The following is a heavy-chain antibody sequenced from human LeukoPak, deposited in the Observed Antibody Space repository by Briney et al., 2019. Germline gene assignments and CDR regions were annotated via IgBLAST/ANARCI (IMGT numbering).Heavy chain of an antibody. CDR2: IYYSGST. Sequence: SETLSLTCTVSGGSISSGGYYWSWIRQHPGKGLEWIGYIYYSGSTYYNPSLKSRVTISVDTSKNQFSLKLSSVTAADTAVFYCARDPLGWFDPWGQGTLVTVSS. CDR1: GGSISSGGYY. J-gene: IGHJ5*02. CDR3: ARDPLGWFDP. V-gene: IGHV4-31*03.